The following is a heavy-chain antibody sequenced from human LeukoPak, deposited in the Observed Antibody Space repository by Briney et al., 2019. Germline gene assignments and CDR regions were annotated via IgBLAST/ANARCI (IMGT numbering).Heavy chain of an antibody. Sequence: GSLRLSCAASGFNFRDYYMSWIRQPPGKGLEWIGEINHSGSTNYNPSLKSRVTISVDTSKNQFSLKLSSVTAADTAVYYCARGNRDYSSSWYGRGVWFDPWGQGTLVTVAS. D-gene: IGHD6-13*01. CDR1: GFNFRDYY. V-gene: IGHV4-34*01. CDR2: INHSGST. J-gene: IGHJ5*02. CDR3: ARGNRDYSSSWYGRGVWFDP.